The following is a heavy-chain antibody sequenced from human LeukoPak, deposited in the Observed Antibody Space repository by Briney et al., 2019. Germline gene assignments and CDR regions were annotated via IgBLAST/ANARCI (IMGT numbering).Heavy chain of an antibody. D-gene: IGHD3-10*01. Sequence: GRSLRLSCAASGFTFSGSAMHWVRQPSGKGLEWVGRIRSKANSYAPAYAASVKGRFTIYRDDSKNTAYLQMNSLKTEETAVYYCTSPRGYYYHKWAQGTLVTVSS. CDR1: GFTFSGSA. CDR2: IRSKANSYAP. V-gene: IGHV3-73*01. J-gene: IGHJ4*02. CDR3: TSPRGYYYHK.